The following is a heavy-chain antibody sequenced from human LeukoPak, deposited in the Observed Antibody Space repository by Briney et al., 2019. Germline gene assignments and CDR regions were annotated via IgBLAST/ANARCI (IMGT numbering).Heavy chain of an antibody. CDR2: IYYSGST. V-gene: IGHV4-39*02. CDR3: AREVDYYDSSGPGPGHWFDP. D-gene: IGHD3-22*01. CDR1: RGSISSSSYY. Sequence: SETLSLTCTVSRGSISSSSYYWGWIRQPPGKGLEWIGSIYYSGSTYYNPSLKSRVTISVDTSKNQFSLKLSSVTAADTAVYYCAREVDYYDSSGPGPGHWFDPWGQGTLVTVSS. J-gene: IGHJ5*02.